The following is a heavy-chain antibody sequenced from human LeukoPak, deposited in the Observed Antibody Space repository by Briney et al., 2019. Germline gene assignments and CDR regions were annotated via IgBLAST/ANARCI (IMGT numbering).Heavy chain of an antibody. CDR3: ARVYYGSGSLHYYYYYMDV. J-gene: IGHJ6*03. V-gene: IGHV3-23*01. Sequence: GGSLRLSCAASGFTFSSYAMSWVRQAPGKGLEWVSAISGSGGSTYYADSVKGRFTISRDNSKNTLYLQMNSLRAEDTAVYYCARVYYGSGSLHYYYYYMDVWGKGTTVTISS. CDR2: ISGSGGST. D-gene: IGHD3-10*01. CDR1: GFTFSSYA.